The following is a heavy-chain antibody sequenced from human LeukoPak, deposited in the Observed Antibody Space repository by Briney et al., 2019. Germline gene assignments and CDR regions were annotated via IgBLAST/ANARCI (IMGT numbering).Heavy chain of an antibody. CDR1: GFTFSDHH. J-gene: IGHJ4*02. V-gene: IGHV3-72*01. CDR2: SRNKGRGYST. CDR3: TRIFYYKTGGYYPDH. D-gene: IGHD3-22*01. Sequence: PGGSLRLSCAASGFTFSDHHMDWVRQAPGKGLEWIGRSRNKGRGYSTVFAASVKGRFTISRDEPKNSLYLQMNSLKTEDTAVYYCTRIFYYKTGGYYPDHWGQGTLVTVSS.